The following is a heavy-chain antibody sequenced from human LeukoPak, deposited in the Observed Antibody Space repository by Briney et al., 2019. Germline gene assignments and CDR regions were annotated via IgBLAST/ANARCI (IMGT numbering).Heavy chain of an antibody. CDR2: IIPIFGTA. CDR1: GGTFSSYA. Sequence: ASVKVSCKASGGTFSSYAISWVREAPGQGLEWMGRIIPIFGTANYAQKFKGRVTITTDESTSTAYLELRSLRSGDTAVYYCARVGRTGEFYGVIDIWGQGTMVTVSS. D-gene: IGHD7-27*01. CDR3: ARVGRTGEFYGVIDI. V-gene: IGHV1-69*05. J-gene: IGHJ3*02.